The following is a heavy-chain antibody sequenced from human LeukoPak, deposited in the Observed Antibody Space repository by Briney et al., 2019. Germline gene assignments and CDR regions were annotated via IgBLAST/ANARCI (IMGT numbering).Heavy chain of an antibody. CDR3: ARDNLVVWDY. Sequence: SETLSLTCAVYGGSFSGYYWSWIRQPPGKGLEWIGEINHSGSTNYNLSLKSRVTISVDTSKNQFSLKLSSVTAADTAVYYCARDNLVVWDYWGQGTLVTVSS. J-gene: IGHJ4*02. D-gene: IGHD2-2*01. CDR2: INHSGST. V-gene: IGHV4-34*01. CDR1: GGSFSGYY.